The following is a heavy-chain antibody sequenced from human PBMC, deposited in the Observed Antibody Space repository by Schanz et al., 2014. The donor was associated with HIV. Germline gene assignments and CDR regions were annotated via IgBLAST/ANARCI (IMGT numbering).Heavy chain of an antibody. D-gene: IGHD1-1*01. CDR3: ARDTNWNYFDF. CDR2: INTFNYNT. CDR1: GYTFIDYA. J-gene: IGHJ4*02. Sequence: QVQLVQSGAEMKRPGASVKVSCKASGYTFIDYAMNWVRQAPGQGLEWMGWINTFNYNTNYAKKFKGRVTMTIDTSTHTAYMELRSLRSDDTAVYFCARDTNWNYFDFWGQGTLVTVSS. V-gene: IGHV1-18*01.